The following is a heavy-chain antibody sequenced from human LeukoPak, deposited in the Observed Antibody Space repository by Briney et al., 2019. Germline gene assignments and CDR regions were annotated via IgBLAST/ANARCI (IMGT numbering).Heavy chain of an antibody. Sequence: GGSPRLSCAASGFTFDDYAMHWVRQAPGKGLEWVSGISWNSGSIGYADSVKGRFTISRDNAKNSLYLQMNSLRAEDTAVYYCASALRWHIWGQGTMVTVSS. J-gene: IGHJ3*02. V-gene: IGHV3-9*01. D-gene: IGHD4-23*01. CDR3: ASALRWHI. CDR2: ISWNSGSI. CDR1: GFTFDDYA.